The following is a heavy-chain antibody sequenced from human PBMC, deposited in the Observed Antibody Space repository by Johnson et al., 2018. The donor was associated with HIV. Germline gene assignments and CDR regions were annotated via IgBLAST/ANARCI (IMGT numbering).Heavy chain of an antibody. V-gene: IGHV3-11*04. CDR2: ISSGGNSI. CDR1: GFTFSDYY. Sequence: QVQLVESGGGLVKPEGSLRLSCAASGFTFSDYYMSWIRQAPGQGLEWVSYISSGGNSIHYADSVKGRFTISRDNAKNSLYLQMNNLRGEDTAVYYCAAPRESRIGYDLDAFDIWGQGTMVTVSS. J-gene: IGHJ3*02. D-gene: IGHD5-12*01. CDR3: AAPRESRIGYDLDAFDI.